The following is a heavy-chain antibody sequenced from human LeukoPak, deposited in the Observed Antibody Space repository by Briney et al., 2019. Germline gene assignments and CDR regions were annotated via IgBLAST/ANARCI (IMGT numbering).Heavy chain of an antibody. CDR1: GFTFSTYE. D-gene: IGHD1-26*01. CDR2: IGNGGTPI. CDR3: AREGSGEFDP. Sequence: PGGSLRLSCAASGFTFSTYEMNWVRQAPGKGLEWVSYIGNGGTPIYYGDSVRGRFTISRDDAENSLYLQMNSLRAEDTAVYYCAREGSGEFDPWGQGTLVIVSS. V-gene: IGHV3-48*03. J-gene: IGHJ5*02.